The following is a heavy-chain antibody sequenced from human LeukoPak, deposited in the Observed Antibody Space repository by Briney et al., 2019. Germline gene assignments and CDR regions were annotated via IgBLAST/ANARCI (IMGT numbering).Heavy chain of an antibody. D-gene: IGHD1-1*01. J-gene: IGHJ4*02. CDR1: GGSISSYY. Sequence: SETLSLTCTASGGSISSYYWSWIRQPAGKGLEWIGRIYTSGSTNYNPSLKSRVTMSVDTSKNQFSLRLSSVTAADTAVYYCARELNWNDFDYWGQGTLVTVCS. CDR2: IYTSGST. CDR3: ARELNWNDFDY. V-gene: IGHV4-4*07.